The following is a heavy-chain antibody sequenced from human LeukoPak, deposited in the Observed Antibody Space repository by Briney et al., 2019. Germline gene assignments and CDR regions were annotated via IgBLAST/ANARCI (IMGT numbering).Heavy chain of an antibody. CDR3: AKDLAVAGSRGISDY. D-gene: IGHD6-19*01. CDR1: GFTFSSYG. V-gene: IGHV3-30*02. J-gene: IGHJ4*02. Sequence: GGSLRLSCAASGFTFSSYGMHWVRQAPGKGLEWVAFIRYDGSNKYYADSVKGRFTISRDNSKNTLYLQMNSLRAEDTAVYYCAKDLAVAGSRGISDYWGQGTLVTVSS. CDR2: IRYDGSNK.